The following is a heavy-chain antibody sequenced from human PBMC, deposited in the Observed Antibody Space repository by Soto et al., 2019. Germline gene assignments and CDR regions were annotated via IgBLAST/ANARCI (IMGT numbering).Heavy chain of an antibody. CDR2: IYYSGST. J-gene: IGHJ4*02. CDR1: GGSVSSGSYY. CDR3: ARWVGGGDDHDY. V-gene: IGHV4-61*01. D-gene: IGHD2-21*01. Sequence: SETLSLTCTVSGGSVSSGSYYWSWIRQPPGKGLEWIGYIYYSGSTNYNPSLKSRVTISVDTSKNQFSLKLSSVTAADTAVYYCARWVGGGDDHDYWGQGTLVTVSS.